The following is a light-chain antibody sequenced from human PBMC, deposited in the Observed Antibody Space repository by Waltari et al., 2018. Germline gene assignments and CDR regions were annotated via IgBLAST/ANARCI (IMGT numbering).Light chain of an antibody. Sequence: EIVLTQSPGTLSLSPGERATLSCRASQNLNSYLAWYQQKPGQAPRLLIYHAFNRATGIPARFSGSGSGTDFTLTISSLEPEDFATYYCLQRSRWPTFGQGTKVEVK. CDR1: QNLNSY. CDR3: LQRSRWPT. V-gene: IGKV3-11*01. J-gene: IGKJ1*01. CDR2: HAF.